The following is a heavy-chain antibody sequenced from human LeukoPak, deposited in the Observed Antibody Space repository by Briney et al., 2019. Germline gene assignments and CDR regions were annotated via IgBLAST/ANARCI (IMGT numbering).Heavy chain of an antibody. D-gene: IGHD4-23*01. J-gene: IGHJ6*02. CDR2: ISSDGSNK. V-gene: IGHV3-30*18. CDR1: GITFRTYG. Sequence: GGSLRLSCAAPGITFRTYGMHWVRQAPGKGLEWVAVISSDGSNKYYADSVKGRFTISRDNSKTTLYLQMNSLRAEDTAVYYCAKDAGYGGDGYYYGMDVWGQGTTVTVSS. CDR3: AKDAGYGGDGYYYGMDV.